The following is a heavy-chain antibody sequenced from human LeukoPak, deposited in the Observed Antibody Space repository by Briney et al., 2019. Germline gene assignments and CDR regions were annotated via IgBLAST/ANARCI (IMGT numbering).Heavy chain of an antibody. J-gene: IGHJ3*02. CDR1: GYTLTSYF. CDR2: INPSGGST. Sequence: ASVKVSCKASGYTLTSYFIHWVRQAPGQGLEWMGIINPSGGSTSYAQKFQGRVTMTRDTSTSTVYMELSSLRSEDTAVYYCARDQDWNYAFDIWGQGTMVTASS. D-gene: IGHD1-7*01. CDR3: ARDQDWNYAFDI. V-gene: IGHV1-46*01.